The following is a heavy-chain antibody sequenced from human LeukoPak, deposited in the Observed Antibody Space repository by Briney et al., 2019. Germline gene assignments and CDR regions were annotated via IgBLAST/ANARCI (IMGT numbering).Heavy chain of an antibody. D-gene: IGHD3-10*01. J-gene: IGHJ4*02. CDR1: GFTFSSYG. CDR2: IWYDGSNK. V-gene: IGHV3-33*06. CDR3: AKDQITMVREGIDY. Sequence: GRSLRLSCAASGFTFSSYGMHWVRQAPGKGLEWVAVIWYDGSNKYYTDSVKGRFTISRDNSKNTLYLQMNSLRAEDTAVYYCAKDQITMVREGIDYWGQGTLVTVSS.